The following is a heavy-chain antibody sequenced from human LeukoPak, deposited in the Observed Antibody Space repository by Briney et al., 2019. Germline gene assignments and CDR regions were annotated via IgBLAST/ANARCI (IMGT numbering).Heavy chain of an antibody. J-gene: IGHJ5*02. D-gene: IGHD4/OR15-4a*01. V-gene: IGHV3-48*02. CDR2: ISDTGHVI. Sequence: GGSLRLSCVDSGFTFSSNNMNWVRHAPGKGLEWVAFISDTGHVIYDAYSVKGRFTISRDNAKNSLFLQMNSLRDEDTAVYYCARGAGSSWFYHWGQGTLVTVSS. CDR1: GFTFSSNN. CDR3: ARGAGSSWFYH.